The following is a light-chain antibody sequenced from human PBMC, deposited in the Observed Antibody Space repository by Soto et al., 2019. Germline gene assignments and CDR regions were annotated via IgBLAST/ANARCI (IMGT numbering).Light chain of an antibody. CDR3: QQFSSYPLT. CDR1: QSVDSLY. Sequence: EVVLTQSPGTLSLSPGERATLSCRASQSVDSLYLAWYQQKPGQAPRLLIYGGTSRATGIPDRFSGGASRTDFTLTISRLEPEDFAVYYCQQFSSYPLTFGGGTKVDIK. V-gene: IGKV3-20*01. J-gene: IGKJ4*01. CDR2: GGT.